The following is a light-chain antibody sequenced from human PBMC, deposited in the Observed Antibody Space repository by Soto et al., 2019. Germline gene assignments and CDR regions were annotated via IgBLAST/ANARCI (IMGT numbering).Light chain of an antibody. CDR3: QQYNSFPYT. V-gene: IGKV1-5*03. CDR2: KAS. Sequence: DIEMTQSPSTLSSSVGDRVTITCRASQSVSSWLAWCQQKPGKAPNLLIYKASNLERGGPSRFSGSGSGTEFTRTISSLQPDDFATYYCQQYNSFPYTFGQGTKLEIK. CDR1: QSVSSW. J-gene: IGKJ2*01.